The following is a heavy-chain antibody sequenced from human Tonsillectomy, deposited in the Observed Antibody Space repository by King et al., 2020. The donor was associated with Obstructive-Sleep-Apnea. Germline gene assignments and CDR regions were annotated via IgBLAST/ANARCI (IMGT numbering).Heavy chain of an antibody. V-gene: IGHV4-31*03. CDR1: GGSISSGGYY. Sequence: QLQESGPGLVKPSQTLSLTCTVSGGSISSGGYYWSWIRQHPGKGLEWIGYIYYSGSTYYNPSLKSRGTISVDTSKNQFSLKLSSVTAADTAVYYCAGGSGSLGRWFDPWGQGTLVTVSS. CDR3: AGGSGSLGRWFDP. J-gene: IGHJ5*02. D-gene: IGHD2-15*01. CDR2: IYYSGST.